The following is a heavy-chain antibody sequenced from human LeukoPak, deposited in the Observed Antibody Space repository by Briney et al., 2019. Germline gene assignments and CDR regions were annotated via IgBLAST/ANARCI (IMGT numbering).Heavy chain of an antibody. J-gene: IGHJ3*02. CDR3: ARVRVYDSSGYHAFDI. V-gene: IGHV4-59*08. CDR1: GGSFSGYY. Sequence: SETLSLTCAVYGGSFSGYYWSWIRQTPGQGLEWIVYIYYSGSTNYNPSLKSRVTISVDTSKNQFSLKLSSVTAADTAVFYCARVRVYDSSGYHAFDIWGQGTMVTVSS. CDR2: IYYSGST. D-gene: IGHD3-22*01.